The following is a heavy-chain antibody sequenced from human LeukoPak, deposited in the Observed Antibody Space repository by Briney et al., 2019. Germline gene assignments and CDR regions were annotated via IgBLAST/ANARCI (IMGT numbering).Heavy chain of an antibody. D-gene: IGHD4-17*01. Sequence: PGGSLRLSCAASGFTVSSNYMSWVRQAPGKGLEWVAVISYDGSNKYYADSVKGRFTISRDNSKNTLYLQMNSLRAEDTAVYYCAKVDYGDFIWGQGTMVTVSS. CDR1: GFTVSSNY. CDR2: ISYDGSNK. V-gene: IGHV3-30*18. J-gene: IGHJ3*02. CDR3: AKVDYGDFI.